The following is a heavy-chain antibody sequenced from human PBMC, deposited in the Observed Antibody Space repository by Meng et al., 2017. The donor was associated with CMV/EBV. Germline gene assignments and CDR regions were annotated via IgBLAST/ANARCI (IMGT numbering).Heavy chain of an antibody. J-gene: IGHJ4*03. CDR3: AKVGGTTMIIVVKHGYCEY. CDR1: GFIFSSYA. CDR2: ISGNGSPA. V-gene: IGHV3-23*01. D-gene: IGHD3-22*01. Sequence: GGSLRLSCETSGFIFSSYAMGWVRQAPGQGLEWVAIISGNGSPAYSADSVKGRFTISRDNSKSTLYLEMNNLRADDTGAYYCAKVGGTTMIIVVKHGYCEYWGQGTVVTVSS.